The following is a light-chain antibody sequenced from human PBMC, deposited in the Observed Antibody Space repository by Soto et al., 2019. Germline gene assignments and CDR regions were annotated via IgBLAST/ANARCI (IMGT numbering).Light chain of an antibody. J-gene: IGLJ1*01. CDR3: SSYTGSSTPVV. CDR2: EVS. CDR1: SSDVGGYNY. V-gene: IGLV2-14*01. Sequence: QSVLTQPASVSGSPGQSITISCTGTSSDVGGYNYVSWYQQHPGKAPKLIIYEVSNRPSGVSNRFSGSKSGNTASLTISGLQAEDEADYYCSSYTGSSTPVVFGTGTKLTVL.